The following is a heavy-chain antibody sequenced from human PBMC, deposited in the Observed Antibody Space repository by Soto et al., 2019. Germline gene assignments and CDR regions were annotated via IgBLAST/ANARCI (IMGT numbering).Heavy chain of an antibody. V-gene: IGHV4-59*01. D-gene: IGHD6-13*01. CDR3: AKYRRTAAEGYTLDY. Sequence: SETLSLTCTVSGDSINNYYWSWIRQPPGKRLKWIGYVYYTGSTTYNPSLESRVTMSVDTSKNQFSLKLNSVNAADTAVYYCAKYRRTAAEGYTLDYWGRGTLVTVSS. J-gene: IGHJ4*02. CDR1: GDSINNYY. CDR2: VYYTGST.